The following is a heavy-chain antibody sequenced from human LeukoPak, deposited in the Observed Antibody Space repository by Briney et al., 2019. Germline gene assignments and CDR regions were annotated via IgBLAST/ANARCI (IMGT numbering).Heavy chain of an antibody. Sequence: PSETLSLTCAVYGGSFSGYYWGWIRQPPGKGLECIGSIYYSGSTYYNPSLKSRVTISVDTSKNQFSLKLYSVTATDTAVYYCARTYSWYGEDAFDIWGQGTMVTVSS. J-gene: IGHJ3*02. D-gene: IGHD6-13*01. V-gene: IGHV4-39*01. CDR3: ARTYSWYGEDAFDI. CDR2: IYYSGST. CDR1: GGSFSGYY.